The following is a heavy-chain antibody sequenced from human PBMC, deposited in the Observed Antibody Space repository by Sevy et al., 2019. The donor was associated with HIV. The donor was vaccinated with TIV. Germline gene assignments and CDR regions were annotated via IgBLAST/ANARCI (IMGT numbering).Heavy chain of an antibody. CDR1: GGSFSGYY. Sequence: SETLSLTCAVYGGSFSGYYWSWIRQPPGKGLEWIGEINHSGSTNYNPSLKSRVTISVDTSKNQFSLKLGSVTAADTAVYYCARGRGYSYGHSGYYYGMDVWGQGTTVTVSS. CDR3: ARGRGYSYGHSGYYYGMDV. J-gene: IGHJ6*02. D-gene: IGHD5-18*01. V-gene: IGHV4-34*01. CDR2: INHSGST.